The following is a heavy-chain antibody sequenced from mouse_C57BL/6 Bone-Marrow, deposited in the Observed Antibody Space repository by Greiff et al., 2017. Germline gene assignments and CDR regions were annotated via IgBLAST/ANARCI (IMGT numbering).Heavy chain of an antibody. CDR2: IDPEDGET. CDR3: TRSLIYYGTNY. CDR1: GFNIKDYS. J-gene: IGHJ2*01. Sequence: VQLKESGAELVKPGASVKLSCTASGFNIKDYSIHWVKQRTEQGLEWIGRIDPEDGETKYAPKFQDKATITADTSSNTAYLQLSSLTSKDTAVYDCTRSLIYYGTNYWGQGTTLTVSS. D-gene: IGHD1-1*01. V-gene: IGHV14-2*01.